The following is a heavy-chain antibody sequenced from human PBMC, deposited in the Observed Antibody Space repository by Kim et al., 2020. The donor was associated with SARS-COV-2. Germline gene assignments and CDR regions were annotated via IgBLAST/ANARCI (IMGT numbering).Heavy chain of an antibody. CDR1: GGSVSSGTYY. J-gene: IGHJ6*02. V-gene: IGHV4-61*01. CDR3: ATEPNSMVRGVRGPSYGMDV. D-gene: IGHD3-10*01. CDR2: IYYSGST. Sequence: SETLSLTCTVSGGSVSSGTYYWSWIRQPPGKGLVWIGYIYYSGSTNYNPSLKSRLTISVDRSKNQFSLNLSSVTAADTAVYYCATEPNSMVRGVRGPSYGMDVWGQGTTVTVSS.